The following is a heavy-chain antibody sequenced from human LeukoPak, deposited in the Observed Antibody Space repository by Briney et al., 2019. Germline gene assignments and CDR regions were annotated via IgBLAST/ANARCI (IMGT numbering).Heavy chain of an antibody. Sequence: HSGGSLRLSCAASGFTFSSYWMHWVRQAPGKGLVWVSRINSDGSSTSYADSVKGRFTIFRDSAKNTLYLQMNSLRAEDTAVYYCARGWNYYYYGMDVWGQGTTVTVSS. CDR1: GFTFSSYW. J-gene: IGHJ6*02. CDR2: INSDGSST. V-gene: IGHV3-74*01. CDR3: ARGWNYYYYGMDV. D-gene: IGHD1-1*01.